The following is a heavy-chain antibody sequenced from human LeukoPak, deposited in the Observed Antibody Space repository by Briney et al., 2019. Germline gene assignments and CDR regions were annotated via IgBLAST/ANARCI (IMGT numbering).Heavy chain of an antibody. CDR2: ISYDGSNK. J-gene: IGHJ4*02. Sequence: GGSLRLSCAASGFTFSSYAMSWVRQAPGKGLEWVAVISYDGSNKYYADSVKGRFTISRDNSKNTLYLQMNSLRAEDTAVYYCARDRKASFDYWGQGTLVTVSS. CDR3: ARDRKASFDY. CDR1: GFTFSSYA. V-gene: IGHV3-30-3*01.